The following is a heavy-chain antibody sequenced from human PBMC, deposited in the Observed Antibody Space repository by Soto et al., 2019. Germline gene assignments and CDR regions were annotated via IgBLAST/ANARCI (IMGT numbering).Heavy chain of an antibody. D-gene: IGHD2-21*02. CDR1: GGSISSSSYY. CDR2: IYYSGST. J-gene: IGHJ6*03. Sequence: SETLSLTCTVSGGSISSSSYYWGWIRQPPGKGMEWIGSIYYSGSTYYNPSLKSRVTISVDTSQNQFSLKLSSVTAADTAVYYCQSWGDSLYYYYYYMDVWGKGTTVTVS. CDR3: QSWGDSLYYYYYYMDV. V-gene: IGHV4-39*01.